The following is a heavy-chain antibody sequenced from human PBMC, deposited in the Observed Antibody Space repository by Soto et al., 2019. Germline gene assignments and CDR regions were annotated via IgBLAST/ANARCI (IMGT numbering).Heavy chain of an antibody. CDR1: GFTFSSYW. D-gene: IGHD6-13*01. CDR2: IKQDGSEK. J-gene: IGHJ4*02. CDR3: ARVKAAVVGLAFDY. V-gene: IGHV3-7*05. Sequence: GGSLRLSCAASGFTFSSYWMSWVRRAPGKGLEWVANIKQDGSEKYYVDSVKGRFTISRDNAKNSLYLQMNSLRAEDTAVYYCARVKAAVVGLAFDYWGQGTLVTVSS.